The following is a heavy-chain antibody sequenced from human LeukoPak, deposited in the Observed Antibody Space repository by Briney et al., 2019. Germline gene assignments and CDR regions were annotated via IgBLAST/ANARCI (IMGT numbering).Heavy chain of an antibody. D-gene: IGHD2-15*01. CDR3: AKHMSGYCSGGSCPDY. CDR2: IYSGGST. CDR1: GFTVSNNY. J-gene: IGHJ4*02. V-gene: IGHV3-53*01. Sequence: GGSLRLSCAASGFTVSNNYMNWVRQAPGKGLEWVSLIYSGGSTHYADSVKGRFTISRDNSKNTLYLQMNSLRAEDTAVYYCAKHMSGYCSGGSCPDYWGQGTLVTVSS.